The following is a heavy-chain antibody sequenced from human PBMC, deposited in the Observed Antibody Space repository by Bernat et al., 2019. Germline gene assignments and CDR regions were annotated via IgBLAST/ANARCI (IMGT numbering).Heavy chain of an antibody. CDR2: ISGSGSTI. V-gene: IGHV3-48*03. CDR3: ARDRPCSGGSCYPSPDAFDI. CDR1: GFTFSSYE. D-gene: IGHD2-15*01. Sequence: EVQLVDSGGGLVQPGGSLRLSCAASGFTFSSYEMNWVRQAPGKGLEWVSYISGSGSTIYYADSVKGRFTISRDNAKNSLYLQMNSLRAEDTAVYYCARDRPCSGGSCYPSPDAFDIWGQGTMVTVSS. J-gene: IGHJ3*02.